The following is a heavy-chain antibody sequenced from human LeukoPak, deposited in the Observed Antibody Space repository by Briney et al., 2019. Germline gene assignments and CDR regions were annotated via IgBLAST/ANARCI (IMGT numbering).Heavy chain of an antibody. CDR1: GFTFSSYW. Sequence: GGSLRLSCAASGFTFSSYWMSWVRQAPGKGLEWVANIKQDGSEKYYVDSVKGRFTISRDNAKNSLYLQMNSLRAEDTAVYYCARGTTDIVVVVAATHWGQGTLVTVSS. J-gene: IGHJ4*02. V-gene: IGHV3-7*01. CDR3: ARGTTDIVVVVAATH. D-gene: IGHD2-15*01. CDR2: IKQDGSEK.